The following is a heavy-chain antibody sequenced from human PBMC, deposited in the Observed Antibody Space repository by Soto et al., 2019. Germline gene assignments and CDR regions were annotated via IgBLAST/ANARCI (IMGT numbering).Heavy chain of an antibody. V-gene: IGHV3-30-3*01. Sequence: ESGGGVVQPGRSLRLSCAASGFTFSSYAMHWVRQAPGKGLEWVAVISYDGSNKYYADSVKGRFTISRDNSKNTLYLQMNSLRAEDTAVYYCARDPRLFESTYYYGMDVWGQGTTVTVSS. D-gene: IGHD1-1*01. CDR1: GFTFSSYA. CDR2: ISYDGSNK. CDR3: ARDPRLFESTYYYGMDV. J-gene: IGHJ6*02.